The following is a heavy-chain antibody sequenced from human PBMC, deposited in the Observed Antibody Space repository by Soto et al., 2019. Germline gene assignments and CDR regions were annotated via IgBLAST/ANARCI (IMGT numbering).Heavy chain of an antibody. J-gene: IGHJ6*02. CDR2: ISGSGGST. Sequence: GGSLRLSCAASGFTFSSYAMSWVRQAPGKGLEWVSAISGSGGSTYYADSVKGRFTISRDNSKNTLYLQMNSLRAEDTAVYYCAKNTRGSGSYYKTFYYHYGMDVWGQGTTVTAP. CDR3: AKNTRGSGSYYKTFYYHYGMDV. D-gene: IGHD3-10*01. V-gene: IGHV3-23*01. CDR1: GFTFSSYA.